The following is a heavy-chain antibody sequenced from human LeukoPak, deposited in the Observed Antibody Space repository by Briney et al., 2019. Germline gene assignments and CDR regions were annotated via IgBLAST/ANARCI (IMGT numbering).Heavy chain of an antibody. V-gene: IGHV3-23*01. CDR3: AKDFRIGYSAHFDY. D-gene: IGHD2-21*01. CDR1: GFTFRSHA. J-gene: IGHJ4*02. Sequence: RPGGSLRLSCVGSGFTFRSHAMSWVRQAPEKGLEFVSGIYENGGTTYYADSVNGRFSISRDNSKNTLYLQMDSLRGEDTAVYYCAKDFRIGYSAHFDYWGQGALVTVSS. CDR2: IYENGGTT.